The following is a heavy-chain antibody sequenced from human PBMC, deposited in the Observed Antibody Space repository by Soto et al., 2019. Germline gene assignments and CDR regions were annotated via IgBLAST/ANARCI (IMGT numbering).Heavy chain of an antibody. J-gene: IGHJ4*02. V-gene: IGHV1-69*18. CDR2: IIPAFGTT. CDR3: ARDGGFGELKY. Sequence: QVQLVQSGAELKKPGSSVKVSCKASGDTFSGYPINWVRQAPGEGLEWMGRIIPAFGTTNDAQRFEGRVTFTADESTNTAYMELRGLWSEDTAVYYCARDGGFGELKYWGPGTLVTVSS. CDR1: GDTFSGYP. D-gene: IGHD3-10*01.